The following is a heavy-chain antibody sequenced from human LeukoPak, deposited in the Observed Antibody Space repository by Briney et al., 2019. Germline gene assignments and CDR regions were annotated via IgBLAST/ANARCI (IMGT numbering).Heavy chain of an antibody. CDR3: ARDDDWNYEDY. CDR1: RFTFSSYW. D-gene: IGHD1-7*01. CDR2: IKQDGSEK. V-gene: IGHV3-7*01. Sequence: GGSLRLSCAASRFTFSSYWMSWVRQAPGKGLQWVANIKQDGSEKYYVDSVKGRFTISRDNAKKSLYLQMNSLRAEDTAVYYCARDDDWNYEDYWGQGILVTVSS. J-gene: IGHJ4*02.